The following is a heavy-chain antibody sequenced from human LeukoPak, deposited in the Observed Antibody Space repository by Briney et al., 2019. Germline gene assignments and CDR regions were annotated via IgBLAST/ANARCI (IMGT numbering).Heavy chain of an antibody. CDR3: ASRSVDTAMVLNFDY. CDR2: IIPILGIA. J-gene: IGHJ4*02. Sequence: ASVKVSCKASGGTFSSYAISWVRQAPGQGLEWMGRIIPILGIANYAQKFQGRVTITADKSTSTAYVELSSLRSEDTAVYYCASRSVDTAMVLNFDYWGQGTLVTVSS. D-gene: IGHD5-18*01. CDR1: GGTFSSYA. V-gene: IGHV1-69*04.